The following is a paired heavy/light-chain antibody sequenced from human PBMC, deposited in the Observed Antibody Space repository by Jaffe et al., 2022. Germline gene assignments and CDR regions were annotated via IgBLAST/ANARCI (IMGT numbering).Light chain of an antibody. V-gene: IGLV2-14*01. CDR1: SSDVGGYKY. Sequence: QSALTQPASVSGSPGQSITISCTGPSSDVGGYKYVSWYQQHPGKAPKLMIYEVSNRPSGVSNRFSGSKSGNTASLTISGLQAEDEAEYYCSSYTSISTLVVFGGGTKLTVL. J-gene: IGLJ2*01. CDR2: EVS. CDR3: SSYTSISTLVV.
Heavy chain of an antibody. V-gene: IGHV3-7*01. CDR1: GFTFSRYW. J-gene: IGHJ2*01. D-gene: IGHD2-15*01. CDR3: ARGPGYCSGGSCFDWYFDL. Sequence: EVQLVESGGGLVQPGGSLRLSCAGYGFTFSRYWMSWVRQAPKKGLEWVANINQDGSENDYVDSVRGRFTISRDNAKNSMYLQMNSLRAEDTAVFYCARGPGYCSGGSCFDWYFDLWGRGTLVTVSS. CDR2: INQDGSEN.